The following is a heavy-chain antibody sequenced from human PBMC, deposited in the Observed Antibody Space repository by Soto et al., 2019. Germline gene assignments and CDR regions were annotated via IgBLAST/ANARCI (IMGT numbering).Heavy chain of an antibody. V-gene: IGHV4-30-2*06. J-gene: IGHJ6*02. CDR1: GGSIISGGYS. CDR2: IYHSGST. CDR3: ARGMGYCSGGSCYYYYGMDV. Sequence: SETLSLTCAVSGGSIISGGYSFIGMRQSPGKGLEWIGYIYHSGSTYYNPSLKSRVTISVDRSKNQFSLKLSSVTAADTAVYYCARGMGYCSGGSCYYYYGMDVWGQGTTVTVSS. D-gene: IGHD2-15*01.